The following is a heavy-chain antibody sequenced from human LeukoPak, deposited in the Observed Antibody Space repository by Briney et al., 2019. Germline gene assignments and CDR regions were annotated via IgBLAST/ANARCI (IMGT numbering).Heavy chain of an antibody. CDR1: GDSISSGDYY. CDR2: IYYSGST. CDR3: ARVTYYYGSGSYLHFDP. V-gene: IGHV4-61*08. Sequence: SETLSLTCTVSGDSISSGDYYWSWIRQPPGKGLEWIGYIYYSGSTNYNPSLKSRVTISVDTSKNQFSLKLSSVTAADTAVYYCARVTYYYGSGSYLHFDPWGQGTLVTVSS. D-gene: IGHD3-10*01. J-gene: IGHJ5*02.